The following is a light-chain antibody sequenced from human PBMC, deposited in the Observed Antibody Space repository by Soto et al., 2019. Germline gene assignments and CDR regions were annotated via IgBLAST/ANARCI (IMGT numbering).Light chain of an antibody. V-gene: IGLV2-14*01. CDR3: SSYTSSSTPYV. Sequence: QSALTQPASVSGSPGQSITISCTGTSSDVGGYNYVSWYQQHQGKAPKLMIYEVSNRPSGVFNRFSGSKSGNTASLTIAWLHAEDEADYSCSSYTSSSTPYVFGTGTKVTVL. J-gene: IGLJ1*01. CDR2: EVS. CDR1: SSDVGGYNY.